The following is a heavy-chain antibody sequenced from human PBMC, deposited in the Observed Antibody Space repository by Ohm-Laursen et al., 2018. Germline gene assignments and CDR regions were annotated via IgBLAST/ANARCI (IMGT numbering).Heavy chain of an antibody. V-gene: IGHV1-2*02. CDR1: GYTFTGYY. CDR3: ARAHWGVLRYFDGGDY. CDR2: INPNSGGT. Sequence: SVKVSCKASGYTFTGYYMHWVRQAPGQGLEWMGWINPNSGGTNYAQKFQGRVTMTRDTSTSTVYMELSSLRSEDTAVYYCARAHWGVLRYFDGGDYWGQGTLVTVSS. D-gene: IGHD3-9*01. J-gene: IGHJ4*02.